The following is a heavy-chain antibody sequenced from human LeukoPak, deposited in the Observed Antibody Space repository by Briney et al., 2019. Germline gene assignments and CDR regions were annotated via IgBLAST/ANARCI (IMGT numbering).Heavy chain of an antibody. CDR1: GGSIISGTYS. V-gene: IGHV4-30-2*05. D-gene: IGHD5-12*01. Sequence: SQTLSLTCAVSGGSIISGTYSWSWIRQPPGKGLEWIGYICHSGSTYYNPSLKSRVTISVDTSKNQFSLKLSSVTAADTAVYYCASYSGYDDGWFDPWGQGTLVTVSS. CDR2: ICHSGST. J-gene: IGHJ5*02. CDR3: ASYSGYDDGWFDP.